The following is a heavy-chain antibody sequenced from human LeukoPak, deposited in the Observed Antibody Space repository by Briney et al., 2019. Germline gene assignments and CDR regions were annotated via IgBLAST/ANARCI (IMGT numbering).Heavy chain of an antibody. Sequence: SETLSLTCAVYGGSFSGYYWSWIRQPPGKGLEWIGEINHSGSTNYNPSLKSRVTISVDTSKNQFSLKLNSVTPEDTAVYYCARGLTTVTTRGKVGFDPWGQGTLVTVSS. J-gene: IGHJ5*02. CDR2: INHSGST. CDR3: ARGLTTVTTRGKVGFDP. D-gene: IGHD4-17*01. CDR1: GGSFSGYY. V-gene: IGHV4-34*01.